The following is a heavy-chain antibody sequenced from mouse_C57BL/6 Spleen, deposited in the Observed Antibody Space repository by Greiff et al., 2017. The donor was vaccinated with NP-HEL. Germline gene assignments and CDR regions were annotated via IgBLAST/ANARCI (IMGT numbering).Heavy chain of an antibody. CDR2: IYPGDGDT. D-gene: IGHD3-3*01. CDR1: GYAFSSYW. Sequence: VQLVESGAELVKPGASVKISCKASGYAFSSYWMNWVKQRPGKGLEWIGQIYPGDGDTNYNGKFKGKATLTADKSSSTAYMQLSSLTSEDSAVYFCARRDSYYFDYWGQGTTLTVSS. CDR3: ARRDSYYFDY. J-gene: IGHJ2*01. V-gene: IGHV1-80*01.